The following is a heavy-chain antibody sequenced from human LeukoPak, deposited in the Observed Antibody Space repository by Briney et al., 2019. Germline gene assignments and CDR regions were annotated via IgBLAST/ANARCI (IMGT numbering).Heavy chain of an antibody. J-gene: IGHJ4*02. D-gene: IGHD3-22*01. CDR2: INPNSGGT. CDR1: GNIFTDYY. Sequence: ASVKVSCKASGNIFTDYYIHWVRQAPGLGLEWMGWINPNSGGTDYAQNFQGRVTMTRDTSISTAYMELSRLTSDDTAVDYCARDRLYSRGRDFDYWGQGTLVTVSS. CDR3: ARDRLYSRGRDFDY. V-gene: IGHV1-2*02.